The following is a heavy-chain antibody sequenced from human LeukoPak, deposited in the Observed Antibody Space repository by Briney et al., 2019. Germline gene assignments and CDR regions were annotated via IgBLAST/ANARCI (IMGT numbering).Heavy chain of an antibody. CDR2: IYYSGST. Sequence: SETLSLTCTVSGGPISSYYWSWIRQAPGKGLEWIGYIYYSGSTNYNPSLKSRVTIPVDTSKNQFSLKLSSVTAADTAVYYCASITVDTAMVYFDYWGQGTLVTVSS. CDR1: GGPISSYY. CDR3: ASITVDTAMVYFDY. J-gene: IGHJ4*02. V-gene: IGHV4-59*08. D-gene: IGHD5-18*01.